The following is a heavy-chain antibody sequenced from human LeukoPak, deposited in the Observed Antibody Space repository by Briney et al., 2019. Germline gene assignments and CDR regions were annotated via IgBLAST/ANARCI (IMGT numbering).Heavy chain of an antibody. D-gene: IGHD3/OR15-3a*01. CDR3: ARGHGLLDGMDV. Sequence: ASVKVSCKASGGTFSSYAISWVRQAPGQGLEWMGGIIPIFATANYAQKFQGGVTITADESTSTAYMELSSLRSEDTAVYYCARGHGLLDGMDVWGQGTTVTVSS. CDR2: IIPIFATA. V-gene: IGHV1-69*13. J-gene: IGHJ6*02. CDR1: GGTFSSYA.